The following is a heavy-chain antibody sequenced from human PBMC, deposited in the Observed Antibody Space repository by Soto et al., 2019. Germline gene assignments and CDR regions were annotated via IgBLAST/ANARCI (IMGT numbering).Heavy chain of an antibody. V-gene: IGHV3-7*03. J-gene: IGHJ4*02. Sequence: QTGGSLRLSCAASGFTFSSYWMSWVRQAPGKGLEWVANIKQDGSEKYYVDSVKGRFTISRDNAKNSLCLQMNSLRAEDTAVYYCAREQWLPHYYFDYWGQGTLVTVSS. CDR2: IKQDGSEK. CDR3: AREQWLPHYYFDY. CDR1: GFTFSSYW. D-gene: IGHD6-19*01.